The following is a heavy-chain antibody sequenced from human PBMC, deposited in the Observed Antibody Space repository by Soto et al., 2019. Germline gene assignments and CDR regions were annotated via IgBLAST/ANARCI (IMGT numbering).Heavy chain of an antibody. J-gene: IGHJ4*02. CDR2: FRGDGTGA. Sequence: PGGSLRLSCAASGFTFSSYAMSWVHQAPGKGLEWVSAFRGDGTGAHYADSVKGRFTISRDNSKNTLYLHMNSLRAEDTAVYYCTKLPQYDIMTGYLNYFDYWGQGTLVTVSS. V-gene: IGHV3-23*01. CDR1: GFTFSSYA. D-gene: IGHD3-9*01. CDR3: TKLPQYDIMTGYLNYFDY.